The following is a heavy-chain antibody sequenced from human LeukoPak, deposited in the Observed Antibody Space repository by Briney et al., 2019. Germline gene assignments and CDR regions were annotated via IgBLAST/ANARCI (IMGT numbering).Heavy chain of an antibody. CDR3: AKDLDSSGWSFDY. Sequence: DSVKGRFTVSRDKSKNTLYLQMNSLRAEDTAVYYCAKDLDSSGWSFDYWGQGTLVTVSS. V-gene: IGHV3-30*02. D-gene: IGHD6-19*01. J-gene: IGHJ4*02.